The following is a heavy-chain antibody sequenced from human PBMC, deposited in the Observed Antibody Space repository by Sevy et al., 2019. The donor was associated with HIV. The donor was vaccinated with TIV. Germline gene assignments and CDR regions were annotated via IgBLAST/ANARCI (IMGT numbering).Heavy chain of an antibody. D-gene: IGHD2-15*01. J-gene: IGHJ4*02. Sequence: GGSLRLSCAASGFIFNNYDMYWIRQAPGKGLEWVATASYDGADKDYADIVKGRFTISRYSSRSMLYLQMSSLRPEDTGVYFCAKDMVDCSGGTCYSGAVSPFESWGQGTLVTVSS. CDR2: ASYDGADK. CDR1: GFIFNNYD. CDR3: AKDMVDCSGGTCYSGAVSPFES. V-gene: IGHV3-30*18.